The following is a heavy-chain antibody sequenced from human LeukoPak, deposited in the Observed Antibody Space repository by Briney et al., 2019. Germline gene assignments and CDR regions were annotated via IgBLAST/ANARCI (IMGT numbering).Heavy chain of an antibody. CDR1: GGSISSYY. D-gene: IGHD2-15*01. Sequence: PSETLSLTCTVSGGSISSYYWSWIRQPPGKGLEWIGYIYYSGSTNYNPSLKSRVTISVDTSKNQFSLKLSSVTAADTAVYYCAKELDIVVVVAATVDYWGQGTLVTVSS. J-gene: IGHJ4*02. CDR2: IYYSGST. CDR3: AKELDIVVVVAATVDY. V-gene: IGHV4-59*01.